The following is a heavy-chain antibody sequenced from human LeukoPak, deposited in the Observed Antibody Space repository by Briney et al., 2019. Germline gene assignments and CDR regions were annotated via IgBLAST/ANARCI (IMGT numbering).Heavy chain of an antibody. Sequence: GKSLRLSCGASGFTFSSYGMHWVRQAPGKGLEWVAVIWYDGSNKYYADSVKGRFTISRDNSKNTLYLQMNSLRAEDTAVYYCAKDGENYGDSAKLDTWGQGTLVTVYS. V-gene: IGHV3-33*06. J-gene: IGHJ5*02. CDR3: AKDGENYGDSAKLDT. D-gene: IGHD4-17*01. CDR2: IWYDGSNK. CDR1: GFTFSSYG.